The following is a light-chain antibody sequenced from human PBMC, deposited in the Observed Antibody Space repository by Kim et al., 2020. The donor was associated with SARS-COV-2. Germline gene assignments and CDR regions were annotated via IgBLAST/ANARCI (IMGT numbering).Light chain of an antibody. CDR3: SSYTSSSGLMV. CDR2: DVT. CDR1: SSDIDDYNS. J-gene: IGLJ3*02. Sequence: QSITTSFTVTSSDIDDYNSVSWYQQHPGKAPNLMIYDVTKRPSGVSYRFSGSKSGNTASLTISGLQAEDEADYYCSSYTSSSGLMVFGGGTQLTVL. V-gene: IGLV2-14*04.